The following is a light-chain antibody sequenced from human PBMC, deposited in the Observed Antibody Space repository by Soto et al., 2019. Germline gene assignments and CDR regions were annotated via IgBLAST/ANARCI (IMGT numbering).Light chain of an antibody. V-gene: IGKV3-11*01. CDR2: DAS. J-gene: IGKJ5*01. CDR1: QSVSSF. CDR3: QQRRNLIT. Sequence: EVVLTQFPATLSLSPGERVTLSCRASQSVSSFLSWYQHKPGQAPRLLIYDASNRATGIPARFSGSGSGTDFTLTISSLEPEDFAIYYCQQRRNLITFGQGTRLEIK.